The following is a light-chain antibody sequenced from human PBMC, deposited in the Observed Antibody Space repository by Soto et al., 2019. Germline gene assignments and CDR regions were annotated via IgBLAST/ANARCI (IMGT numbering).Light chain of an antibody. CDR1: SNNIDSHNF. V-gene: IGLV2-23*01. J-gene: IGLJ2*01. Sequence: QSVLTQPAPVSGSPGQSITISCTVTSNNIDSHNFVSWYQQHPGKVPKLMIYEDTERPSGVSDRFSGSKSGRTASLTISGLQAEDEADYYCCSYAGQTVFFAGGTKLTVL. CDR2: EDT. CDR3: CSYAGQTVF.